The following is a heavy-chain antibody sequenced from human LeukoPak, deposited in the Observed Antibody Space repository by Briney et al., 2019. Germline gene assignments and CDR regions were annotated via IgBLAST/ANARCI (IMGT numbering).Heavy chain of an antibody. Sequence: PSETLSLTCAVYGGSFSSYYWSWIRQPPGKGLEWIGEINHSGSTIYNPSLKSRVTISVDTSKNQFSLKLSSVTAADTAVYYCARQFDPSGLDYYYYYMDVWGKGTTVTVSS. J-gene: IGHJ6*03. CDR2: INHSGST. CDR3: ARQFDPSGLDYYYYYMDV. D-gene: IGHD3-9*01. V-gene: IGHV4-34*01. CDR1: GGSFSSYY.